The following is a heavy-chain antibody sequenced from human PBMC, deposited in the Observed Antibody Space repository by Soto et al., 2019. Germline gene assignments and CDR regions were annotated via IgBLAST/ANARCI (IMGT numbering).Heavy chain of an antibody. D-gene: IGHD6-6*01. J-gene: IGHJ6*02. Sequence: VQLVESGGGLIQPGGSLRISCAASGFTVSSNYMSWVRQAPGKGPEWVSVIYSGGSTYYLDSVKGRFTISRDNSKNTVYLQMNHLRAEDMAVYYCARGGGVAAARLSDFYYAMDVWGQGTTVTVSS. V-gene: IGHV3-53*01. CDR3: ARGGGVAAARLSDFYYAMDV. CDR1: GFTVSSNY. CDR2: IYSGGST.